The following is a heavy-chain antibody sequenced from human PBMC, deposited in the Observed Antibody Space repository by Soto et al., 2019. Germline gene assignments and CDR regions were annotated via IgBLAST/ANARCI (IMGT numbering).Heavy chain of an antibody. Sequence: SETLSLTCAVYSGSFSGYYWSWIRQPPGKGLEWIGEIYHGLSIVYNPSLKSRVTISGDSSKSQFSLKLSSVTAADTAVYYCARHGGYYFDYWGQGTLVTV. CDR3: ARHGGYYFDY. CDR1: SGSFSGYY. J-gene: IGHJ4*02. CDR2: IYHGLSI. D-gene: IGHD3-16*01. V-gene: IGHV4-34*01.